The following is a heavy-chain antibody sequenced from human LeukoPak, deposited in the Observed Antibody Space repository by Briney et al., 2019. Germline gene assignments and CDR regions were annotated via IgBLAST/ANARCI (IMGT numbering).Heavy chain of an antibody. CDR1: GGTFSSYA. CDR2: IIPIFGTA. J-gene: IGHJ6*03. D-gene: IGHD2-15*01. CDR3: ARVSCSGVSCYHYYYYMDV. Sequence: SVKVSCKASGGTFSSYAISWVRQAPGQGLEWMGGIIPIFGTANYAQKFQGRVTITADESTSTAYMELSSLGSEDTAVYYCARVSCSGVSCYHYYYYMDVWGRGTTVTVSS. V-gene: IGHV1-69*13.